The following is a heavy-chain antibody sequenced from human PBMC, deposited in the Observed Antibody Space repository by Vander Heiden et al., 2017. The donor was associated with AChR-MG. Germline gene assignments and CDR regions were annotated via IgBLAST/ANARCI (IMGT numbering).Heavy chain of an antibody. V-gene: IGHV3-23*01. CDR3: AKDITKHRRFDY. CDR1: GFTLSSYA. J-gene: IGHJ4*02. Sequence: EVQLLESGGGLVQPGGSLRLSCAASGFTLSSYAMSWVRQAPGKGLEWVSAISGSGGSTYYADSVKGRFTISRDNSKNTLYLQMNSLRAEDTAVYYCAKDITKHRRFDYWGQGTLVTVSS. D-gene: IGHD1-20*01. CDR2: ISGSGGST.